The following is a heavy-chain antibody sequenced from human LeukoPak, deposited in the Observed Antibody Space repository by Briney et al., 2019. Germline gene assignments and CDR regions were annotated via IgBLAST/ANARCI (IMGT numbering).Heavy chain of an antibody. CDR1: GDSISSGSYY. J-gene: IGHJ4*02. D-gene: IGHD1-1*01. V-gene: IGHV4-61*02. Sequence: PSQTLSLTCTVSGDSISSGSYYWSWIRQPAGKGLEWIGRIYINGGTNYNPSLKSRVTISVDTSRNQFSLKLSSVIAADTAVYYCARDGNDYGDYWGQGTLVTVSS. CDR3: ARDGNDYGDY. CDR2: IYINGGT.